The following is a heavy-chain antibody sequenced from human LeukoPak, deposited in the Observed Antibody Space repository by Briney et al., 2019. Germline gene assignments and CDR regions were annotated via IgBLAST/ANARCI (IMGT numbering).Heavy chain of an antibody. V-gene: IGHV3-48*04. CDR2: ISSSSSTI. CDR1: GFTFSSYS. D-gene: IGHD3-9*01. CDR3: ARNYDILTGYYSFDY. J-gene: IGHJ4*02. Sequence: PGGSLRLSCAASGFTFSSYSMNWVRQAPGKGLEWVSYISSSSSTIYYADSVKGRFTISRDNAKNSLYLQMNSLRAEDTAVYYCARNYDILTGYYSFDYWGQGTLVTVSS.